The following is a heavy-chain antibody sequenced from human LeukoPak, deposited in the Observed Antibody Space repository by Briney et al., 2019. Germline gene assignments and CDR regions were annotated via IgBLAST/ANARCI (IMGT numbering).Heavy chain of an antibody. D-gene: IGHD5-18*01. CDR3: ARRYSYGLGGDY. CDR1: GGSISSYY. CDR2: IYYSGST. Sequence: PSETLSLTCTVSGGSISSYYWSWIRQPPGKGLEWIGYIYYSGSTNYNPSLKSRVTISVDTSKNQFSLKLSSVTAADTAVYYCARRYSYGLGGDYWGQGTLVTVSS. V-gene: IGHV4-59*08. J-gene: IGHJ4*02.